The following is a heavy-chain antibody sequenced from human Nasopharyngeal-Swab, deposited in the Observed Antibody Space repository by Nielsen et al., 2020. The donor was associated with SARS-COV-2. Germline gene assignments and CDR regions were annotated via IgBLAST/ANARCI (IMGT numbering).Heavy chain of an antibody. CDR1: GGSISSSNW. CDR3: ARSPPALVPSYYYYYYMDV. D-gene: IGHD6-13*01. V-gene: IGHV4-4*02. J-gene: IGHJ6*03. Sequence: SETLSLTCAVSGGSISSSNWWRWVRQLPGKGLEWIGEIYHSGSTNYNPSLKSRVTISVDKSKNQFPLKLSSVTAADTAVYYCARSPPALVPSYYYYYYMDVWGKGTTVTVSS. CDR2: IYHSGST.